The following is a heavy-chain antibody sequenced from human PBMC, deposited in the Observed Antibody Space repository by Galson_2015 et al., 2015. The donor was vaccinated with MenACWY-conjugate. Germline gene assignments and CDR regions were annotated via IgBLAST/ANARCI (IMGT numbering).Heavy chain of an antibody. CDR2: ISYDGSNK. Sequence: SLRLSCAASGFTFSSYAMHWVRQAPGKGLEWVAVISYDGSNKYYADSVKGRFTISRDNSKNTLYLQMNSLRAEDTAVYYCAREMGSGDYWGQGTLVTVSS. V-gene: IGHV3-30*04. D-gene: IGHD6-19*01. CDR3: AREMGSGDY. J-gene: IGHJ4*02. CDR1: GFTFSSYA.